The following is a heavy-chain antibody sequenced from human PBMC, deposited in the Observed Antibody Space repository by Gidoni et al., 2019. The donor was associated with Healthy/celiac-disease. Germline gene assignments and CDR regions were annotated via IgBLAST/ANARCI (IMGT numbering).Heavy chain of an antibody. CDR3: ARGHSMVRGVLDY. J-gene: IGHJ4*02. Sequence: EVQLVESGGGLVQPGGSLRLSCAASGLTVSSNYRSWVRQAPGKGLEWVSFIYSGGSTYYAYSVKGRFTISRHNSKNTLYLQMNSLRAEDTAVYYCARGHSMVRGVLDYWGQGTLVTVSS. CDR1: GLTVSSNY. D-gene: IGHD3-10*01. V-gene: IGHV3-53*04. CDR2: IYSGGST.